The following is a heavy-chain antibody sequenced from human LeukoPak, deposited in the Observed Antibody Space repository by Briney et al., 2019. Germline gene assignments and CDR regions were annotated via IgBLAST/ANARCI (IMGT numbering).Heavy chain of an antibody. CDR2: IYPGDSDT. D-gene: IGHD2-2*01. CDR3: ARHGDCSSTSCLKAGFDP. J-gene: IGHJ5*02. V-gene: IGHV5-51*01. CDR1: GYSFTSYW. Sequence: GESLKISFKGSGYSFTSYWIGWVRQMPGKGLEWMGIIYPGDSDTRYSPSFQGHVTISAGKSISTAYLQWSSLKASDTAMYYCARHGDCSSTSCLKAGFDPWGQGTLVTVSS.